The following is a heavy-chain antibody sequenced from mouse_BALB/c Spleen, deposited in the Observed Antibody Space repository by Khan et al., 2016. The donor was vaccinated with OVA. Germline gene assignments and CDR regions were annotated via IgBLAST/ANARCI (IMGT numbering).Heavy chain of an antibody. CDR3: ARKNGSDFDY. CDR2: INPHIGET. J-gene: IGHJ2*01. V-gene: IGHV1-20*02. CDR1: SYSFTGYF. D-gene: IGHD1-1*01. Sequence: VQLQQSGPELVKPGASVKISCKASSYSFTGYFMNWVMQSHGKSLEWIGRINPHIGETLYNQKFKGKATLTVDESSRTVHMELRSLASEDSAVYYCARKNGSDFDYWGQGTTLTVSS.